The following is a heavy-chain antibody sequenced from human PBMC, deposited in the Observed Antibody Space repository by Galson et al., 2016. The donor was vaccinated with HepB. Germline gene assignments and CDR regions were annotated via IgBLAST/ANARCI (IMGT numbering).Heavy chain of an antibody. J-gene: IGHJ4*02. CDR3: ARPLPKGQYAYFNF. Sequence: SVKVSCKASDNTFSKDYIHWVRQAPGQGLQWLGTIHPSGAYTTYAQRFDGRVTMTRDTATNTVYMELRALTSKDTAVYYCARPLPKGQYAYFNFWGQGTLVTVSS. D-gene: IGHD2-8*01. CDR2: IHPSGAYT. V-gene: IGHV1-46*01. CDR1: DNTFSKDY.